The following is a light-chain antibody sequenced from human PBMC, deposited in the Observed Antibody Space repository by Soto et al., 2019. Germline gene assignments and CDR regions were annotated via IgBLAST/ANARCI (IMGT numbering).Light chain of an antibody. CDR1: QSVSSN. J-gene: IGKJ4*01. CDR2: GAY. Sequence: IVLTQSQFTLSLHPGARAPLYCRASQSVSSNLAWYQQKPGQAHRLLIYGAYTRATGIQARFSGSGSGTEFALTISGLQSEDFATYYCQQYDAWPFTFGGGTKVDIK. V-gene: IGKV3-15*01. CDR3: QQYDAWPFT.